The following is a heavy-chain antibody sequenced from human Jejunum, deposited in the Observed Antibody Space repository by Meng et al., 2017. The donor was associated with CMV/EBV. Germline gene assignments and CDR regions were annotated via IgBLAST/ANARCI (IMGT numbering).Heavy chain of an antibody. J-gene: IGHJ4*02. CDR2: INPNGGGT. V-gene: IGHV1-2*06. Sequence: GFTFPGSYIHWVRQAPGQGLEWMGRINPNGGGTKYAQNFQGRVTMTWDTSITTAYMELSSLRSDDTAVFYCARVPTRSYYPLYYFDYWGQGTLVTVSS. D-gene: IGHD3-10*01. CDR3: ARVPTRSYYPLYYFDY. CDR1: GFTFPGSY.